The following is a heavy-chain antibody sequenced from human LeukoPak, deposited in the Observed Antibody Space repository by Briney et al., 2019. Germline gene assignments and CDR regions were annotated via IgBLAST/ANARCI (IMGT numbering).Heavy chain of an antibody. CDR3: ARDLGMVVITNNFDC. CDR1: GFTFSSYG. CDR2: IWYDGSNK. V-gene: IGHV3-33*01. J-gene: IGHJ4*02. Sequence: GGSLRLSCAASGFTFSSYGMHWVRQAPGKGLEWVAVIWYDGSNKYYADSVKGRFTISRDNSKNTLYLQMNSLRAEDTAVYYCARDLGMVVITNNFDCWGQGTLVTVSS. D-gene: IGHD3-22*01.